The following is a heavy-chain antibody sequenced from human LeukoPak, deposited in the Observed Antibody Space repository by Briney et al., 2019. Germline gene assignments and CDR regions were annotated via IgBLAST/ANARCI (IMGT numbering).Heavy chain of an antibody. CDR2: IYYSGST. J-gene: IGHJ5*02. CDR1: GGSISSYY. D-gene: IGHD3-16*01. CDR3: ARARLMSSGIGFDP. V-gene: IGHV4-59*01. Sequence: LETLSLTCTVSGGSISSYYWSWIRQPPGKGLEWIGYIYYSGSTNYNPSLKSRVTISVDTSKNQFSLKLSSVTAADTAVYYCARARLMSSGIGFDPWGQGTLVTVSS.